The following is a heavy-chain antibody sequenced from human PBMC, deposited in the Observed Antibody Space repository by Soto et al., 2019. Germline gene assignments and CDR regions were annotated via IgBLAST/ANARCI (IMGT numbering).Heavy chain of an antibody. CDR1: NGAFTDCY. CDR2: INLSGRT. V-gene: IGHV4-34*01. D-gene: IGHD3-16*02. Sequence: SETLSLTCAVFNGAFTDCYWSWIRQAPGKGLDWIGEINLSGRTNYNPSLERRVSISMDPSKNQVYLRLSSVTAADTAVYYCARVMEDHVWGTYRYLDHWGQGTLVTGSS. CDR3: ARVMEDHVWGTYRYLDH. J-gene: IGHJ4*02.